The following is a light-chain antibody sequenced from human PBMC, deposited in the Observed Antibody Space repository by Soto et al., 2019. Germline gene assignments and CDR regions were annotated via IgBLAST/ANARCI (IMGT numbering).Light chain of an antibody. CDR3: HQRSNWPLT. V-gene: IGKV3-11*01. J-gene: IGKJ4*01. Sequence: EVVLTQSPATLSLSPGERATLSCRASQSVTKYLAWYQQKPAQALRLLIYDVSKRATGIPARFSGSESETDFTLTISSLEPGDFAVYYCHQRSNWPLTFGGGTKLEIK. CDR1: QSVTKY. CDR2: DVS.